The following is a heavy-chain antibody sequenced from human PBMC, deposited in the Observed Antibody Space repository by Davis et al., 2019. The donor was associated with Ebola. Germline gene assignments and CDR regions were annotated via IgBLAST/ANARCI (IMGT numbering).Heavy chain of an antibody. CDR3: ARDLYLGSWNYYGMDV. D-gene: IGHD2-2*02. CDR2: INTHGNSA. J-gene: IGHJ6*02. V-gene: IGHV3-74*01. CDR1: GFTFSGYD. Sequence: HTGGSLRLSCAACGFTFSGYDMHWVRQAPGMGLVWVSRINTHGNSADYADSVKGRFTISRDNAKNSLYLQMNSLRAEDTAVYYCARDLYLGSWNYYGMDVWGQGTTVTVSS.